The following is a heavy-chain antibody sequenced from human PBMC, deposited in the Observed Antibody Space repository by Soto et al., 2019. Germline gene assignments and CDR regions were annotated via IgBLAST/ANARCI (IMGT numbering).Heavy chain of an antibody. CDR2: IYYSGST. J-gene: IGHJ5*02. Sequence: QLQLQESGPGLVKPSETLSLTCTVSGGSISSSSYYWGWIRQTPGKGLEWIGSIYYSGSTYYNPSLKIRATISVDPARSRFARKLSSVTAADTAVYYCARHASPVAGTDYYWCDPWGQGTLVTVSS. V-gene: IGHV4-39*01. CDR1: GGSISSSSYY. CDR3: ARHASPVAGTDYYWCDP. D-gene: IGHD6-19*01.